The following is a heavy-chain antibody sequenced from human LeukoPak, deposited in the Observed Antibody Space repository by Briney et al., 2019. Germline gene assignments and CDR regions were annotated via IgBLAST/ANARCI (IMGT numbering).Heavy chain of an antibody. Sequence: GGSLRLSCAASGFTLSNNGLSWFRQAPGKGLEWVSDISGSGGNTYYAESVKGRFTFSRDNSKNTVYLQMNSLRAEDTALYYASGHGSNSYWGQGTLVTVSS. CDR1: GFTLSNNG. J-gene: IGHJ4*02. CDR2: ISGSGGNT. D-gene: IGHD6-13*01. CDR3: SGHGSNSY. V-gene: IGHV3-23*01.